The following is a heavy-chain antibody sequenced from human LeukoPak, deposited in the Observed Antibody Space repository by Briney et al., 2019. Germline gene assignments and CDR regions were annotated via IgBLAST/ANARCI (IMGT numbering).Heavy chain of an antibody. CDR3: ARDRGLYYYYYYMDV. J-gene: IGHJ6*03. V-gene: IGHV1-2*02. CDR1: GYTFTGYY. D-gene: IGHD3-10*01. CDR2: INPNSGGT. Sequence: ASVTVSCKASGYTFTGYYMHWVRQAPGQGLEWMGWINPNSGGTNYAQKFQGRVTMTRDTSISTAYMELSRLRSDDTAVYYCARDRGLYYYYYYMDVWGKGTTVTVPS.